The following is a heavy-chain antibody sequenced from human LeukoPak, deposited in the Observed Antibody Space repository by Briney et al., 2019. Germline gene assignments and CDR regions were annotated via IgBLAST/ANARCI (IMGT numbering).Heavy chain of an antibody. D-gene: IGHD2-2*01. Sequence: PGGSLRLSCAASGFTVSSNYMSWVRQAPGKGLEWVSVIYSGGSTYYADSVKGRFTISRDNSKNTLYLQMNSLRAEDTAVYYCARGPGSTSRPAIDWGQGTLVTVSS. CDR3: ARGPGSTSRPAID. CDR1: GFTVSSNY. V-gene: IGHV3-53*01. J-gene: IGHJ4*02. CDR2: IYSGGST.